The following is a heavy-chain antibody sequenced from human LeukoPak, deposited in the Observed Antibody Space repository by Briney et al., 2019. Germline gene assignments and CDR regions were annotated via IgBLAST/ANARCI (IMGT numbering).Heavy chain of an antibody. CDR3: ARGEYYYDSSGLGDAFDI. CDR1: GFTFSSYE. Sequence: GGSLRLSCAASGFTFSSYEMNWVRQAPGKGLEWVSYIGSSGRTIYYADSVKGRFTISRDNAKNSLYLQMNSLRAEDTAVYYCARGEYYYDSSGLGDAFDIWGQGSMVTVSS. J-gene: IGHJ3*02. CDR2: IGSSGRTI. D-gene: IGHD3-22*01. V-gene: IGHV3-48*03.